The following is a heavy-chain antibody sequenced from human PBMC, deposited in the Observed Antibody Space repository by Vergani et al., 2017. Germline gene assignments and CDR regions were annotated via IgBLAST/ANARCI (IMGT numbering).Heavy chain of an antibody. J-gene: IGHJ3*02. CDR3: ARGPVRAASYFWSGYYGGSFDI. CDR1: GFTFSSYG. CDR2: IWYDGSNK. Sequence: QVQLVESGGGVVQPGRSLRLSCAASGFTFSSYGMHWVRQAPGKGLEWVAVIWYDGSNKYYADSVKGRFTISRDNSKNTLYLQRNSLRAEDTAVYYCARGPVRAASYFWSGYYGGSFDIWGQGTMVTVSS. V-gene: IGHV3-33*01. D-gene: IGHD3-3*01.